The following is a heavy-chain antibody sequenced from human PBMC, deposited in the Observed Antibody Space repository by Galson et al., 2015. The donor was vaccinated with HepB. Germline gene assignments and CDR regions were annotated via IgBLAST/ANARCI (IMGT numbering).Heavy chain of an antibody. CDR3: ARHPYDSSGYYDNIRGVY. CDR2: IDPSDSYT. V-gene: IGHV5-10-1*01. J-gene: IGHJ4*02. D-gene: IGHD3-22*01. Sequence: QSGAEVKKPGESLRISCKGSGYSFTSYWISWVRQMPGKGLEWMGRIDPSDSYTNYSPSFQGHVTISADKSISTAYLQWSSLKASDTAMYYCARHPYDSSGYYDNIRGVYWGQGTLVTVSS. CDR1: GYSFTSYW.